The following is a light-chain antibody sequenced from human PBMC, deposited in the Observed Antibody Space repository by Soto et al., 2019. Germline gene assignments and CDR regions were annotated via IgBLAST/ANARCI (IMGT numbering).Light chain of an antibody. CDR3: QQYGSSQWT. J-gene: IGKJ1*01. V-gene: IGKV3-20*01. CDR2: GAS. Sequence: EIVLTQSPGTLSLSPGERATLSCRASQSVSSSYLAWYQQKPGQAPRLLIYGASSRATGIPDRFSGSGSGTDFTLTISRLEPEHFAVYYCQQYGSSQWTFGQGTKVEIK. CDR1: QSVSSSY.